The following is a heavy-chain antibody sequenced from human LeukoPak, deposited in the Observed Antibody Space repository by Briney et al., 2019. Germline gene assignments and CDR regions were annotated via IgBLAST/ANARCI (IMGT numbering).Heavy chain of an antibody. CDR1: GYTFTGYY. Sequence: ASVKVSCKASGYTFTGYYMHWVRQAPGQGLEWMGWINPNSGGTNYAQKFQGRVTMTRDTSISTAYMELSRLRSDDTAVYYCARATGYCSSTSCYGTYYYGMDVWGQGTTVTVSS. D-gene: IGHD2-2*01. CDR2: INPNSGGT. CDR3: ARATGYCSSTSCYGTYYYGMDV. V-gene: IGHV1-2*02. J-gene: IGHJ6*02.